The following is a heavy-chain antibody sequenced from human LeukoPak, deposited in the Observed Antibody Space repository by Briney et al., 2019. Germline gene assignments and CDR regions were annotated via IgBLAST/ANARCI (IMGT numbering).Heavy chain of an antibody. V-gene: IGHV4-34*01. Sequence: PSVTLTLTCAVYGGSFSGYYWSWIRQPPGKGLEWIGEINHSGSTNYNPSLKSRVTISVDTSKNQFSLKLSSVTAADTAVYYCVRSDDYGDYGGAFDYWGQGTLVTVSS. J-gene: IGHJ4*02. D-gene: IGHD4-17*01. CDR1: GGSFSGYY. CDR3: VRSDDYGDYGGAFDY. CDR2: INHSGST.